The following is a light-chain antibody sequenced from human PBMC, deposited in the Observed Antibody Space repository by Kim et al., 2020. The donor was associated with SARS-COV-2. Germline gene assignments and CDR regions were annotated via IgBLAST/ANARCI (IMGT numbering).Light chain of an antibody. CDR2: KDS. CDR1: VLTKKY. J-gene: IGLJ2*01. CDR3: YSAADNNLRF. Sequence: VSPGQTTGTACAGDVLTKKYARWFQQRPDQAPVLVIYKDSERPSGISERFSGSSSGTTVTLTISGAQVEDEADYYCYSAADNNLRFFGGGTQLTVL. V-gene: IGLV3-27*01.